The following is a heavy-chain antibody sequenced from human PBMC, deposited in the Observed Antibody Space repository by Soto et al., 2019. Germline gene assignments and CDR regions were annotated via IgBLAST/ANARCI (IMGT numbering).Heavy chain of an antibody. CDR3: ARDARRWDSSGWSGP. J-gene: IGHJ5*02. CDR1: GGTFSSYA. D-gene: IGHD6-19*01. CDR2: IIPIFGTA. V-gene: IGHV1-69*13. Sequence: ASVKVSCKASGGTFSSYAISWVRQAPGQGLEWMGGIIPIFGTANYAQKFQGRVTITADESTSTAYMELSSLRSEDTAVYYCARDARRWDSSGWSGPWGQGTLVTVS.